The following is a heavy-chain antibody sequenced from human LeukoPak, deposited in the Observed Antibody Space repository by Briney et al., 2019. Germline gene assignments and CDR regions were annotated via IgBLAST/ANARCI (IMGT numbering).Heavy chain of an antibody. J-gene: IGHJ3*02. CDR3: ARSLIDYGDRGRDAFDI. CDR2: IIPIFGTA. Sequence: SVKVSCKASGGTFSSYAISWVRQAPGQGLEWMGGIIPIFGTANYAQKFQGRVTITADESTSTAYMELSSLRSEDTAVYYCARSLIDYGDRGRDAFDIWGQGTMVTVSS. CDR1: GGTFSSYA. V-gene: IGHV1-69*13. D-gene: IGHD4-17*01.